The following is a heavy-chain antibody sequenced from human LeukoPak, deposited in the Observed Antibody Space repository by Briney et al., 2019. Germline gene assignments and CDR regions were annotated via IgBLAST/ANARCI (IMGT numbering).Heavy chain of an antibody. V-gene: IGHV3-48*03. Sequence: PGGSLRLSCAASGFTFSSYEMNWVRQAPGKGLEWVSYISYSGSTRTYADSVKGRFTISRDNAKSSLYLEMNGLRAEDTAVYYCAREIVSAVAGNFDYWGQGTLVTVSS. J-gene: IGHJ4*02. CDR3: AREIVSAVAGNFDY. D-gene: IGHD6-19*01. CDR2: ISYSGSTR. CDR1: GFTFSSYE.